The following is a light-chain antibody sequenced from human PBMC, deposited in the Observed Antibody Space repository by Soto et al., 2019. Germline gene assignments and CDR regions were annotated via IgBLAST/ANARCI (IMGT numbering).Light chain of an antibody. V-gene: IGKV1-9*01. Sequence: PSILSGPLGDRVTITSRASQGISSYLAWYQQKPGKAPKLLIYAASTLQSGVPSRFSGSGSGTDFTLTISSLQPEDFATYYCQELNIYPITFGQGRRPAFK. CDR2: AAS. CDR1: QGISSY. J-gene: IGKJ5*01. CDR3: QELNIYPIT.